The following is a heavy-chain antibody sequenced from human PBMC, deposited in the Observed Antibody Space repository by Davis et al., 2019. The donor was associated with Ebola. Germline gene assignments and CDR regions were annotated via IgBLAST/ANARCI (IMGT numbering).Heavy chain of an antibody. D-gene: IGHD3-10*01. CDR3: ARSLRYGSGRWSHYYYGMDV. V-gene: IGHV3-74*01. CDR1: GFTFSSYW. CDR2: INSDGSST. Sequence: PGGSLRLSCAASGFTFSSYWMHWVRQAPGKGLVWVSRINSDGSSTSYADSVKGRFTISRDNAKNTLYLQMNSLRAEDTAVYYCARSLRYGSGRWSHYYYGMDVWGQGTTVTVSS. J-gene: IGHJ6*02.